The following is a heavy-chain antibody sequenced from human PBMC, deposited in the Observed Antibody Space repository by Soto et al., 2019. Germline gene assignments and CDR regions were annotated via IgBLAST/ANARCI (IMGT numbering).Heavy chain of an antibody. Sequence: QVQLQESGPGLVKPSQTLSLTCTVSGGSISSGDYYWSWIRQPPGKGLEWIGYIYYSGSTYYNPYLKSRVTISVDTSKNQFSLKLSSVTAADTAVYYCARVSAVTTSGNEDYYYGMDVWGQGTTVTVSS. V-gene: IGHV4-30-4*01. CDR1: GGSISSGDYY. CDR3: ARVSAVTTSGNEDYYYGMDV. D-gene: IGHD4-17*01. J-gene: IGHJ6*02. CDR2: IYYSGST.